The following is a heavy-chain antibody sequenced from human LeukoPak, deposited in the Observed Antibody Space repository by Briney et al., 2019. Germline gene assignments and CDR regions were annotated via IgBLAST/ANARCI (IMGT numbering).Heavy chain of an antibody. J-gene: IGHJ5*02. V-gene: IGHV3-21*01. CDR2: ICSSSSYI. Sequence: GGSLRLSCAASGFTFSSYSMNWGRPAPGKGLGWVSSICSSSSYIYYADSVKGRFTISRDNAKNSLYLQMNSLRAEDTAVYYCARDSGLYYYDSSGYSVSDPWGQGTLVTVSS. D-gene: IGHD3-22*01. CDR3: ARDSGLYYYDSSGYSVSDP. CDR1: GFTFSSYS.